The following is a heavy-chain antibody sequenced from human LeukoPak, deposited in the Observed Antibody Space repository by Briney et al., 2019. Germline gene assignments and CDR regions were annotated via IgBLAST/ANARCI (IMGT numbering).Heavy chain of an antibody. V-gene: IGHV3-21*01. D-gene: IGHD6-19*01. Sequence: PGGSLRLSCAASGFTFSSYSMNWVRLAPGKGLEWVSSISSSSSYIYYADSVKGRFTISRDNAKNSLYLQMNSLRAEDTAVYYCARDRYSTGWFEFWGRGTLVTVSS. CDR2: ISSSSSYI. CDR3: ARDRYSTGWFEF. J-gene: IGHJ4*02. CDR1: GFTFSSYS.